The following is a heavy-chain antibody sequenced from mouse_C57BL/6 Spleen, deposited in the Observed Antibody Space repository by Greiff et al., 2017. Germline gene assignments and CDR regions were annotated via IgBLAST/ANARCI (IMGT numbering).Heavy chain of an antibody. V-gene: IGHV1-80*01. D-gene: IGHD1-1*01. Sequence: QVQLQQSGAELVKPGASVKISCKASGYAFSSYWMNWVKQRPGKGLEWIGQIYPGDGDTNYNGKFKGKATLTADKSSSTAYMQLSSLTSEDSAVYFCARGDSYYYGSHFDVWGTGTTVTVSS. CDR3: ARGDSYYYGSHFDV. J-gene: IGHJ1*03. CDR1: GYAFSSYW. CDR2: IYPGDGDT.